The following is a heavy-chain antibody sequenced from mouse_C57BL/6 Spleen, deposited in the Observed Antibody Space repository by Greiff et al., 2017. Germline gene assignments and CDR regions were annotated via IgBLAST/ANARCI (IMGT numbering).Heavy chain of an antibody. D-gene: IGHD2-5*01. Sequence: DVKLVESGGGLVKPGGSLKLSCAASGFTFSDYGMHWVRQAPEKGLEWVAYISSGSSTIYYADTVKGRFTISRDNAKNTLFLQMTSLRSEDTAMYYCARSGYSNYLDYWGQGTTLTVSS. CDR2: ISSGSSTI. J-gene: IGHJ2*01. V-gene: IGHV5-17*01. CDR1: GFTFSDYG. CDR3: ARSGYSNYLDY.